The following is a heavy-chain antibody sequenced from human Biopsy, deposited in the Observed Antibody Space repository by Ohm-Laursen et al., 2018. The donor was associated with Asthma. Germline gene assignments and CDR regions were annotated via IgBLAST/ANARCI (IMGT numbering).Heavy chain of an antibody. CDR3: ARTTYGHDGFDP. J-gene: IGHJ5*01. V-gene: IGHV4-31*03. Sequence: SQTLSLTCTVSGGSINIGDYYWSWIRQHPEKGLEWIGHIYYSGSTYYNPPLKSRVSISLDTSKNQFSLSLTSVTAADTAVYYCARTTYGHDGFDPWGQGTLVTVSS. CDR1: GGSINIGDYY. CDR2: IYYSGST. D-gene: IGHD4-17*01.